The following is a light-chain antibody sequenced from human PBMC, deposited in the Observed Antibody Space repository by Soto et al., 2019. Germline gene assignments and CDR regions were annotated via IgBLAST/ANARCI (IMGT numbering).Light chain of an antibody. J-gene: IGKJ4*01. V-gene: IGKV3-15*01. CDR3: QHYNNWPPLT. CDR2: GAS. CDR1: QSVSSN. Sequence: EIVMTQSPATLSVSPGERATLSCRASQSVSSNLAWYQQKPGQAPRLLIYGASTRATGIPARFSGSGSGTEFTLTISSLQSEDFAVYYCQHYNNWPPLTFGRGIKVEIK.